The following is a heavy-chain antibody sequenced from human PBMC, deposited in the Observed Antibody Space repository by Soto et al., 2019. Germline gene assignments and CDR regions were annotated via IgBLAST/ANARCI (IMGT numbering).Heavy chain of an antibody. D-gene: IGHD2-2*01. CDR3: ARSLGPLGYCSSTSCYYNY. CDR1: CYTFTSDG. V-gene: IGHV1-18*01. J-gene: IGHJ4*02. CDR2: ISAYNGNT. Sequence: ASVKVSCKASCYTFTSDGISWVRQAPGQGLEWMGWISAYNGNTNYAQKLQGRVTMTTDTSTSTAYMELRSLRSDDTAVYYCARSLGPLGYCSSTSCYYNYWGQGTLVTVSS.